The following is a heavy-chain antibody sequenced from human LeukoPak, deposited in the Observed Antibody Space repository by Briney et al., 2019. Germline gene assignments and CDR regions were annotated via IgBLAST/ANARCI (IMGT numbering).Heavy chain of an antibody. CDR2: INQDGSEK. D-gene: IGHD5-18*01. CDR3: ARPRWIQLIDY. CDR1: GFTFSSYW. J-gene: IGHJ4*02. V-gene: IGHV3-7*01. Sequence: GGSLRLSCAASGFTFSSYWMSWVRQAPGKGLEWVANINQDGSEKYYVDSVEGRFTISRDNAKNSLYLQMNSLRAEDTAVYYCARPRWIQLIDYWGQGTLVTVSS.